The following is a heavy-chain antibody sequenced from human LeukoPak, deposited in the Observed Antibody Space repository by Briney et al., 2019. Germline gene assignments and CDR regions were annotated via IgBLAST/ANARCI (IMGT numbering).Heavy chain of an antibody. CDR3: ASGTDYYDSSGYYRADIYFQH. Sequence: ASVKVSCKASGYTFTGYYMHWVRQAPGQGLEWMGRIDPNSGGTNYAQKFQGRVTMTRDTSISTAYMELSRLRSDDTAVYYCASGTDYYDSSGYYRADIYFQHWGQGTLVTVSS. J-gene: IGHJ1*01. D-gene: IGHD3-22*01. CDR2: IDPNSGGT. V-gene: IGHV1-2*06. CDR1: GYTFTGYY.